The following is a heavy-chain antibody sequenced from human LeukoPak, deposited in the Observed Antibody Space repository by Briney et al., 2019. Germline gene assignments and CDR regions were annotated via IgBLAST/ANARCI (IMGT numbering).Heavy chain of an antibody. V-gene: IGHV3-48*04. CDR2: ISSSGSTI. CDR3: ARNDPHMYYFDY. CDR1: GFTFSTYG. D-gene: IGHD1-1*01. J-gene: IGHJ4*02. Sequence: GGSLRLSCAASGFTFSTYGMNWVRQAPGKGLEWVSYISSSGSTIYYADSVKGRFTISRDNAKNSLYLQMNSLRAEDTAVYYCARNDPHMYYFDYWGQGTLVTVSS.